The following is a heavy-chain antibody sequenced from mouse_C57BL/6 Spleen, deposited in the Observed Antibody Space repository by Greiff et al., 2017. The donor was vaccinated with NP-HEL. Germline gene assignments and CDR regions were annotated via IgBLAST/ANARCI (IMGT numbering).Heavy chain of an antibody. J-gene: IGHJ3*01. Sequence: QVQLKQSGPELVKPGASVKISCKASGYAFSSSWMNWVKQRPGKGLEWIGRIYPGDGDTNYNGKFKGKATLTADKSSSTAYMQLSGLTSEDSAVYVCASDYDYSWFAYWGQGTLVTVSA. CDR3: ASDYDYSWFAY. V-gene: IGHV1-82*01. CDR2: IYPGDGDT. D-gene: IGHD2-4*01. CDR1: GYAFSSSW.